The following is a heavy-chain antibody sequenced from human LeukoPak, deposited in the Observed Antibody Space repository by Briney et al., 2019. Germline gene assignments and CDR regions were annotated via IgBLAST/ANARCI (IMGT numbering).Heavy chain of an antibody. J-gene: IGHJ4*02. D-gene: IGHD5-24*01. CDR3: ARAQRWLQDYFDY. Sequence: PGGSLRLSCAASGFTFSSYSMNWVRQAPGRGLEWVSYISSSSSTIYYADSVKGRFTISRDNAKNSLYLQMNSLRDEDTAVYYCARAQRWLQDYFDYWGQGTLVTVSS. CDR1: GFTFSSYS. V-gene: IGHV3-48*02. CDR2: ISSSSSTI.